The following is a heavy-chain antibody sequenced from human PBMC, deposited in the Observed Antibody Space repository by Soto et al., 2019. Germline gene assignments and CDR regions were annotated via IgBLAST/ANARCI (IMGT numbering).Heavy chain of an antibody. CDR3: ARAPSLGSSAFDY. CDR1: GYTFPGYY. D-gene: IGHD6-25*01. Sequence: ASVKVSCKPSGYTFPGYYIHWLRQAPGQGLEWLGWINPNSGGKIYAQKFQGRVTMTRDTSISTAYMELSRLRSDDTAVYYCARAPSLGSSAFDYWG. V-gene: IGHV1-2*02. CDR2: INPNSGGK. J-gene: IGHJ4*01.